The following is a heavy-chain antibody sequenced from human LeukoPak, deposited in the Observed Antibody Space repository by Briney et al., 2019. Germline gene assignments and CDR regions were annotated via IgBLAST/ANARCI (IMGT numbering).Heavy chain of an antibody. CDR2: IYYSGST. Sequence: PSETLSLTCTVSGGSISSSSYYWGWIRQPPGKGLEWIGSIYYSGSTYYNPSLKSRVTISVDTSKNQFSLKLSSVTAADTAVYYCAINTAMDNFDYWGQGTLVTVSS. CDR1: GGSISSSSYY. J-gene: IGHJ4*02. CDR3: AINTAMDNFDY. D-gene: IGHD5-18*01. V-gene: IGHV4-39*01.